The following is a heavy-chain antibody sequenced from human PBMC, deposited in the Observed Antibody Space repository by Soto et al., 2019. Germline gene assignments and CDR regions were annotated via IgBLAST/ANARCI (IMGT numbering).Heavy chain of an antibody. CDR1: GGSLSTPVW. CDR3: ARKAWTRPDY. Sequence: PSETLSLTCGVSGGSLSTPVWWSWVRLPPGKGLEWIGEVFHSGSANYNPSLQSRVTISLDKSTNQFSLRLSSVTAADTAVYYCARKAWTRPDYWGQGALVTVSS. V-gene: IGHV4-4*02. D-gene: IGHD1-1*01. J-gene: IGHJ4*02. CDR2: VFHSGSA.